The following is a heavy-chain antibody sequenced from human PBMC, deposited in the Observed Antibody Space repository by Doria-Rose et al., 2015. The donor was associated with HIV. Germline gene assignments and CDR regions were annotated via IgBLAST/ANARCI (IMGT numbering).Heavy chain of an antibody. Sequence: FNNYGMHWVRQALVPGLEWVAFIRYDGGDKYYAGSVKGRFTISRDNSKNTLYLQMNSLRTEDTAIYYCAKDAYTRLFYGDPDYWGQGTLVTVSS. CDR1: FNNYG. CDR3: AKDAYTRLFYGDPDY. J-gene: IGHJ4*02. D-gene: IGHD4-17*01. CDR2: IRYDGGDK. V-gene: IGHV3-30*02.